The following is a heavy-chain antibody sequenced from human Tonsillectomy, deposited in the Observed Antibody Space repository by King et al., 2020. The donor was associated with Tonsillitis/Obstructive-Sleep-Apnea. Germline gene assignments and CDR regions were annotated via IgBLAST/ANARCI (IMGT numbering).Heavy chain of an antibody. CDR3: ARDRRYCSSTSCYDYYYYMDV. J-gene: IGHJ6*03. Sequence: VQLVESGGGLIQPGGSLRLSCAASGFTVSSNYMSWVRQAPGKGLEWFSVIYSGGSTYYADSVKGRFTISRDNSKNTLYLQMNSLRAEDTAVYYCARDRRYCSSTSCYDYYYYMDVWGKGTTVTVSS. V-gene: IGHV3-53*01. CDR1: GFTVSSNY. CDR2: IYSGGST. D-gene: IGHD2-2*01.